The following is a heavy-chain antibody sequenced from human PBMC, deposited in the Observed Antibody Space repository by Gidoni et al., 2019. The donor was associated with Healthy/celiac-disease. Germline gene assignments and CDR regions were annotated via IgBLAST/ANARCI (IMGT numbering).Heavy chain of an antibody. V-gene: IGHV4-34*01. CDR1: GGSFSGYY. CDR3: ARVSDFWSGYPLRGNWFDP. Sequence: QVQLQQWGAGLLKPSETLSLTCAVYGGSFSGYYWSWIRQPPGKGLEWIGEINHSGSTNYNPSLKSRVTISVDTSKNQFSLKLSSVTAADTAVYYCARVSDFWSGYPLRGNWFDPWGQGTLVTVSS. J-gene: IGHJ5*02. CDR2: INHSGST. D-gene: IGHD3-3*01.